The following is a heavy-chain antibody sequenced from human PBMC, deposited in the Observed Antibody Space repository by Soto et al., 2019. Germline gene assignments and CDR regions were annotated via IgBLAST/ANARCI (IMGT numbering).Heavy chain of an antibody. Sequence: QITLKESGPTLVKPTQTLTLTCTFSGFSLSTSGVGVGWIRQPPGQALEWLALIYWNDDKRYSPSLKSRLTITKDTSKNQVVLTMTNMDPVDTATYYCALSRDGYGNFDYWGQGTLVTVSS. CDR3: ALSRDGYGNFDY. J-gene: IGHJ4*02. CDR1: GFSLSTSGVG. CDR2: IYWNDDK. D-gene: IGHD5-12*01. V-gene: IGHV2-5*01.